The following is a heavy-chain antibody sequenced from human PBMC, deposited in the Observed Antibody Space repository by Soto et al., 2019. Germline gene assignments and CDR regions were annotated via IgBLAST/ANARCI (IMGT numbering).Heavy chain of an antibody. CDR3: ARAGTVVVIPKNWFDP. CDR1: GFTFSSYA. V-gene: IGHV3-33*01. CDR2: IWYDGSNK. D-gene: IGHD3-22*01. J-gene: IGHJ5*02. Sequence: GGSLRLSCAASGFTFSSYAMHWVRQAPGKGLEWVAVIWYDGSNKYYADSVKGRFTISRDNSKNTLYLQMNSLRAEDTAVYYCARAGTVVVIPKNWFDPWGQGTLVTVSS.